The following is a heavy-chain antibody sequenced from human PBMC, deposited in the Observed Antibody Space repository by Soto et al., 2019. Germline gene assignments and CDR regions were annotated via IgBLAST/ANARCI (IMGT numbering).Heavy chain of an antibody. CDR3: AKYMKWGGMTTLHYFAS. V-gene: IGHV3-9*01. CDR1: GFTVDDYA. J-gene: IGHJ4*02. Sequence: PGGSLRLSCVASGFTVDDYAMHWVRQAPGKGLEWVSGISANGDNVDYADSVKGRFTVSRDNAKNSLFLQMNSLRPEDTALYFCAKYMKWGGMTTLHYFASWGQGSQVTVSS. CDR2: ISANGDNV. D-gene: IGHD4-17*01.